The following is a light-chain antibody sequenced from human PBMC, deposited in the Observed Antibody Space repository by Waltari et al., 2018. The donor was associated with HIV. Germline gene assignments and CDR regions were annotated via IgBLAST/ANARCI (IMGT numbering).Light chain of an antibody. J-gene: IGKJ3*01. CDR1: QDISNY. V-gene: IGKV1-33*01. Sequence: DIQMTQSPSSLSASVGDRVTITCQASQDISNYLNWYQQKPGKAPKLLIYDASSLETGVPSRCSGSGSGTDFTFTITSLQPEDIATYYCQQYNNLRVFTFGPGTKVDIK. CDR2: DAS. CDR3: QQYNNLRVFT.